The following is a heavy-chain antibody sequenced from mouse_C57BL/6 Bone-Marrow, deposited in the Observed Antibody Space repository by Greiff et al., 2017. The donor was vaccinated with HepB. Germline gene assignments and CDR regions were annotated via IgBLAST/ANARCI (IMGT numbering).Heavy chain of an antibody. J-gene: IGHJ2*01. Sequence: VQVVESGAELAKPGASVKLSCKASGYTFTSYWMHWVKQRPGQGLEWIGYINPSSGYTKYNQKFKDKATLTADKSSSTAYMQLSSLTYEDSAVYYCAVTTVVANFDYWGQGTTLTVSS. D-gene: IGHD1-1*01. CDR1: GYTFTSYW. CDR2: INPSSGYT. CDR3: AVTTVVANFDY. V-gene: IGHV1-7*01.